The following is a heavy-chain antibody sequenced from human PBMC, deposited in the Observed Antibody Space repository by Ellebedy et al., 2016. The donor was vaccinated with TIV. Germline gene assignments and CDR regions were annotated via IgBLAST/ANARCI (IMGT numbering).Heavy chain of an antibody. CDR3: ARAPTDTSTNRENWFDP. CDR1: DASIRSYF. CDR2: IYYIGSA. V-gene: IGHV4-59*01. Sequence: MPSETLSLTCSVSDASIRSYFWSWIRQPPGKGLEWIGHIYYIGSADYNPSLKSRVTLSLDTTNNQFSLKMTSVTAADTAVYYCARAPTDTSTNRENWFDPWGQGTLVTVSS. J-gene: IGHJ5*02. D-gene: IGHD2-2*01.